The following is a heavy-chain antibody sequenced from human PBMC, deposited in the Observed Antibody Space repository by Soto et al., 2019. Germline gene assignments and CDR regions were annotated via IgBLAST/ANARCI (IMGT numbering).Heavy chain of an antibody. CDR3: ARDLTPYYYDSSGLGGI. V-gene: IGHV3-21*01. J-gene: IGHJ3*02. D-gene: IGHD3-22*01. CDR1: GFTFRSYS. CDR2: ISSSSSYI. Sequence: GALRLSCAASGFTFRSYSMNWVRQAPGKGLEWVSSISSSSSYIYYADSVKGRFTISRDNAKNSLYLQMNSLRAEDTAVYYCARDLTPYYYDSSGLGGIWGQGTMVPVSS.